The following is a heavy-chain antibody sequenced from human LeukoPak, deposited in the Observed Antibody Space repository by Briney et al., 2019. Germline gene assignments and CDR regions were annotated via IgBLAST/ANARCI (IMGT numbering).Heavy chain of an antibody. CDR3: AKVGYYYDSSGYYPLFDY. V-gene: IGHV3-23*01. CDR1: GFTFSSYA. Sequence: GGSLRLSCAASGFTFSSYAMSWVRQAPGKGLEWVSAISGSGGSTYYADSVKGRFTISRDNSKNTLYLQMNSLRAEDTAVYYCAKVGYYYDSSGYYPLFDYWGQGTLVTVPS. CDR2: ISGSGGST. J-gene: IGHJ4*02. D-gene: IGHD3-22*01.